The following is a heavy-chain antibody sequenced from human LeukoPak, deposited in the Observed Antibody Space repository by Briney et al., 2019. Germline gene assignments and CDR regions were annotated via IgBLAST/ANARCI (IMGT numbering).Heavy chain of an antibody. CDR2: INGSDT. CDR3: ARGGYSHNMDV. CDR1: GFTFSSYW. D-gene: IGHD4-11*01. Sequence: GGSLRLSCAASGFTFSSYWMHWVRQAPGRGLVWVSRINGSDTIFADSVRGRFTTSRDNSKNTLYLRAEDTAVYYCARGGYSHNMDVWGKGTTVTVSS. V-gene: IGHV3-74*01. J-gene: IGHJ6*03.